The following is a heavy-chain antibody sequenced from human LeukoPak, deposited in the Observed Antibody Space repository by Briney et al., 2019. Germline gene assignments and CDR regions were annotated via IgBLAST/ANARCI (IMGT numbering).Heavy chain of an antibody. Sequence: SETLSLTCAVYGGSFSGYYWSWIRQPPGKGLGWIGEINRSGSTNYNPSLKSRVTISVDTSKNQFSLKLSSVTAADTAVYYCARFDMITFGGVIVISGRFDYWGQGTLVTVSS. J-gene: IGHJ4*02. CDR1: GGSFSGYY. CDR3: ARFDMITFGGVIVISGRFDY. D-gene: IGHD3-16*02. CDR2: INRSGST. V-gene: IGHV4-34*01.